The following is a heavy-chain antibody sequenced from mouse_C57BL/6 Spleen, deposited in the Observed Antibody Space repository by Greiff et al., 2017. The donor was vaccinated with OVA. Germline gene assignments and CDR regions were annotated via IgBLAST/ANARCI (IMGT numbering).Heavy chain of an antibody. V-gene: IGHV1-64*01. Sequence: QVQLQQPGAELVKPGASVTLSCKASGYTFTSYWMHWVKQRPGQGLEWIGMIHPNSGSTNYNEKFKSKATLTVDKSSSTAYMQLSSLTSEDSAVYYCARRDYYGSSYDYAMDYWGQGTSVTVSS. J-gene: IGHJ4*01. CDR1: GYTFTSYW. CDR2: IHPNSGST. D-gene: IGHD1-1*01. CDR3: ARRDYYGSSYDYAMDY.